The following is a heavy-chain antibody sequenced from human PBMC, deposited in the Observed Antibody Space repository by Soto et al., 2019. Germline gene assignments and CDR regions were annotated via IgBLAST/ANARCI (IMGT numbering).Heavy chain of an antibody. Sequence: PGGSLRLSCEASGFAFSGSAMGWVPQAPGKGLEWVSTVRGSGQSPFYARSVKGRFTISRDNPKNMLFLQMNDLSVEDTAVYYCAKMMGGTHSFDHWGQGTLVTVSS. CDR1: GFAFSGSA. D-gene: IGHD1-7*01. V-gene: IGHV3-23*01. CDR2: VRGSGQSP. CDR3: AKMMGGTHSFDH. J-gene: IGHJ4*02.